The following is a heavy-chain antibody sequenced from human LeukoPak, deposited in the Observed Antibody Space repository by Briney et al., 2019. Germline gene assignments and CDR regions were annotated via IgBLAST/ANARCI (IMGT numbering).Heavy chain of an antibody. CDR2: ISGSGGST. CDR1: GFTFSSYA. J-gene: IGHJ4*02. D-gene: IGHD6-19*01. Sequence: GGSLRLSCAASGFTFSSYAMSWVRQAPGKGLEWVSAISGSGGSTYYADSVKGRFTISRDNSENTLYLQMNSLRAEDTAVYYCAKVDGYSSGPCDYWGQGTLVTVSS. CDR3: AKVDGYSSGPCDY. V-gene: IGHV3-23*01.